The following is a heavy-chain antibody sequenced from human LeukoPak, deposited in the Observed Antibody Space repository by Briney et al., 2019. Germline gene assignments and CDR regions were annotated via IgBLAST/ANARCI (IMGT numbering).Heavy chain of an antibody. CDR1: GYSISSGYY. D-gene: IGHD4-17*01. CDR3: ARAYGDPSYYFDY. J-gene: IGHJ4*02. V-gene: IGHV4-38-2*01. Sequence: PSETLSLTRAVSGYSISSGYYWGWIRQPPGKGLEWIGSIYHSGSTYYNPSLKSRVTISVDTSKNQFSLKLSSVTAADTAVYYCARAYGDPSYYFDYWGQGTLVTVSS. CDR2: IYHSGST.